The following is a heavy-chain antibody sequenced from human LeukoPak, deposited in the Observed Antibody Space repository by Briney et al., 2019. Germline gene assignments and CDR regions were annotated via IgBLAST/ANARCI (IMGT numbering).Heavy chain of an antibody. J-gene: IGHJ4*02. Sequence: GGSLRLSCVASGFTFNKYSMNWVRQAPGKGLQWLSYISGTSRTIYYADSVKGRFTISRDNSKNTLYLQMNSLRAEDTAVYYCAKEPYSSGFDYWGQGTLVTVSS. D-gene: IGHD6-19*01. V-gene: IGHV3-48*01. CDR3: AKEPYSSGFDY. CDR1: GFTFNKYS. CDR2: ISGTSRTI.